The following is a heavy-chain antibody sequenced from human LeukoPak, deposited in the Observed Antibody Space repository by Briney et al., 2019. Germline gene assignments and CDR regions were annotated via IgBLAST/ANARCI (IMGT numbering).Heavy chain of an antibody. V-gene: IGHV4-34*01. CDR2: INHSGST. CDR1: GGSFSGYY. J-gene: IGHJ4*02. D-gene: IGHD2-8*01. CDR3: ARGRDCTNGVCSNFDY. Sequence: SETLSLTCAVYGGSFSGYYWSWIRQPPGKGLEWIGEINHSGSTNYNPSLKSRVTISVDTSKNQFSLKLSSVTAADTAVYYCARGRDCTNGVCSNFDYWGQGTLATVSS.